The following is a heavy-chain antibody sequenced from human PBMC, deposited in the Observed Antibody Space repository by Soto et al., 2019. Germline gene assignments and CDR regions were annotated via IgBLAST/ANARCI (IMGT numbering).Heavy chain of an antibody. CDR1: GLSRSTSEGG. V-gene: IGHV2-5*02. D-gene: IGHD1-1*01. Sequence: QITLKESGPPLVKPTQTLTLTCTISGLSRSTSEGGVGWIRQPPGKALEWLAVIYWDDDKRYSPSLKSRLTITKDTTKHQVVLTMTNMDPVDTATYYCANRRVNCGHDYLGQGTLVTVSS. CDR3: ANRRVNCGHDY. CDR2: IYWDDDK. J-gene: IGHJ4*02.